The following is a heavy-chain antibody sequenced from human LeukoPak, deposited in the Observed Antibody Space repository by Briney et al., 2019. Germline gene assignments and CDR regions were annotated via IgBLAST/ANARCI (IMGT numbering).Heavy chain of an antibody. CDR1: GYTFTSYG. D-gene: IGHD3-10*01. V-gene: IGHV1-18*01. Sequence: ASVKVSCKASGYTFTSYGISWVRQAPGQGLEWMGWISAYNGNTNYAQKLQGRVTMTTDTSTSTAYMELRSLRSDDTAVYYCARDYPQLLWFGELPNEDAFDIWGQGTMVTVSS. J-gene: IGHJ3*02. CDR2: ISAYNGNT. CDR3: ARDYPQLLWFGELPNEDAFDI.